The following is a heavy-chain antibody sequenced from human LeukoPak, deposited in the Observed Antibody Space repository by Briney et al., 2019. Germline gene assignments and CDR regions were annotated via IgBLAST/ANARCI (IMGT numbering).Heavy chain of an antibody. D-gene: IGHD2-2*01. J-gene: IGHJ4*02. CDR1: GGSFSGYY. CDR2: INHSGST. Sequence: SETLSLTCAVYGGSFSGYYWSWIRQPPGKGLEWIGEINHSGSTNYNPSLKSRVSISVDTSKNQFSLKLNSVTAADTAVYYCARAPGAAIVWGQGTLVTVSS. V-gene: IGHV4-34*01. CDR3: ARAPGAAIV.